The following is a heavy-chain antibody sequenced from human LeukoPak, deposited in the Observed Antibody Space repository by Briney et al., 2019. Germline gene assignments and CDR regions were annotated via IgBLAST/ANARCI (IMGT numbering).Heavy chain of an antibody. CDR2: IIPIFGTA. CDR1: GGTFSSYA. J-gene: IGHJ4*02. CDR3: ARGLEGVIITFYFDY. D-gene: IGHD3-10*01. Sequence: SLKVSCKASGGTFSSYAISWVRQAPGQGLEWMGGIIPIFGTANYAQKFQSRVTITADESTSTAYMELSSLRSEDTAVYYCARGLEGVIITFYFDYWGQGTLVTVSS. V-gene: IGHV1-69*13.